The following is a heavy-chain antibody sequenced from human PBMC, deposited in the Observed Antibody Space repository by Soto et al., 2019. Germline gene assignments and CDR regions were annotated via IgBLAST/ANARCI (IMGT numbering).Heavy chain of an antibody. Sequence: AETLALTSTVSGGSISSYYWSWIRQPAGKGLEWIGRIYTSGSTNYNPSLKSRVTMSVDTSKNQFSLKLSSVTAADTAVYYCARSPSSGWYAGAFDIWGQGTMVT. CDR1: GGSISSYY. CDR3: ARSPSSGWYAGAFDI. J-gene: IGHJ3*02. CDR2: IYTSGST. V-gene: IGHV4-4*07. D-gene: IGHD6-19*01.